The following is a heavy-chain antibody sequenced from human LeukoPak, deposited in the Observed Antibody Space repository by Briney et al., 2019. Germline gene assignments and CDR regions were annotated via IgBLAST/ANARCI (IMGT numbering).Heavy chain of an antibody. J-gene: IGHJ4*02. D-gene: IGHD1-7*01. CDR3: TRAWNWVFDY. Sequence: GSLRLSCAASGFTFSSYTMNWVRQAPGKGLEWVSSISSSSSYIYYADSVKGRFTISRDNAKNSLYLQMNSLRAEDTAVYYCTRAWNWVFDYWGQGTLVTVSS. V-gene: IGHV3-21*01. CDR2: ISSSSSYI. CDR1: GFTFSSYT.